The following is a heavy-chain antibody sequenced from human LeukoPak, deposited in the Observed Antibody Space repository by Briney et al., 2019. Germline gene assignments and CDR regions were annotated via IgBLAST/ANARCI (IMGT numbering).Heavy chain of an antibody. V-gene: IGHV4-39*01. D-gene: IGHD3-10*01. J-gene: IGHJ3*02. CDR3: AGTMVRGTRGAFDI. Sequence: ASETLSLTCTVSGGSISSSSYYWGWIRQPPGKGLEWIGSIYYSGSTYYNPSLKSRVTISVDTSKNQFSLKLSSVTAADTAVYYCAGTMVRGTRGAFDIWGQGTMVTVSS. CDR2: IYYSGST. CDR1: GGSISSSSYY.